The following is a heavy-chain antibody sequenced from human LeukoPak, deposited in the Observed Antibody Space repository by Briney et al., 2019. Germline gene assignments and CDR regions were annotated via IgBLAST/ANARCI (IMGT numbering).Heavy chain of an antibody. CDR2: IYYSGST. J-gene: IGHJ4*02. V-gene: IGHV4-30-4*01. CDR1: GGSISSGDYY. D-gene: IGHD3-10*01. CDR3: ARGCPRPKYYD. Sequence: PSETLSLTCTVSGGSISSGDYYWIWIRQPPGKGLEWIGYIYYSGSTYYNPSLKSRVTISVDTSKNQFSLKLSSVTAADTAVYYCARGCPRPKYYDWGQGTLVTVSS.